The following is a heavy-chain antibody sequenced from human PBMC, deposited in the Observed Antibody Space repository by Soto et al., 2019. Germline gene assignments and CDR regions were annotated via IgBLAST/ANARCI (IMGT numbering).Heavy chain of an antibody. Sequence: EVQLLESGGGLVQPGGSLRLSCAASGFTFSSYAMSWVRQAPGKGPEWVSAISGSGGSTYYADSVKGRFTISRDNSKNTLYLQMNSLRAEDTAVYYCAKYRIAVASTPYYGMDVWGQGTTVTVSS. CDR3: AKYRIAVASTPYYGMDV. CDR1: GFTFSSYA. CDR2: ISGSGGST. D-gene: IGHD6-19*01. J-gene: IGHJ6*02. V-gene: IGHV3-23*01.